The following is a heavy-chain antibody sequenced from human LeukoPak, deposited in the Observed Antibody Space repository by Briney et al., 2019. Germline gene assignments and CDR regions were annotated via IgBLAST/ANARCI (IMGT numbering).Heavy chain of an antibody. CDR3: ARDMELYWYFDL. V-gene: IGHV3-66*01. J-gene: IGHJ2*01. CDR1: GFTVSSKY. CDR2: IYSGGST. Sequence: PGGPLRLSCAASGFTVSSKYMTWVRQAPGKGLEWVSLIYSGGSTYYADTVKGRFTISRDNSKNTLYLQMNSLRAEDTAMYYCARDMELYWYFDLWGRGTLVTVSS. D-gene: IGHD4/OR15-4a*01.